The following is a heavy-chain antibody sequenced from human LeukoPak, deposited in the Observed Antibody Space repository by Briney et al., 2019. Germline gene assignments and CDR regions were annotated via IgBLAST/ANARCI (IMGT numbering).Heavy chain of an antibody. CDR3: AKLAGYLAVAGTRFDY. CDR2: IYTSGST. Sequence: SETLSLTCTVSGGSISSGSYYWSWIRQPAGKGLEWIGRIYTSGSTNYNPSLKSRVTISVDTSKNQFSLKLRSVTAADTAVYYCAKLAGYLAVAGTRFDYWGQGTLVIVSS. CDR1: GGSISSGSYY. V-gene: IGHV4-61*02. J-gene: IGHJ4*02. D-gene: IGHD6-19*01.